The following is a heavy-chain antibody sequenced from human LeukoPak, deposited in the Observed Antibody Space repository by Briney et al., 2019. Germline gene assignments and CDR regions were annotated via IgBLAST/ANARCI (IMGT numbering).Heavy chain of an antibody. CDR1: GYIITNYW. CDR2: IYPGNSDV. Sequence: GESLKISYYGSGYIITNYWINWVRQMPGKGLEWRGVIYPGNSDVRYNPSSQGHLTISAVKSISAAYLQWSSLKTSDTAMYYCIRIPNTAPPPNWFDPWGQGTLVTVSS. D-gene: IGHD2-15*01. V-gene: IGHV5-51*01. CDR3: IRIPNTAPPPNWFDP. J-gene: IGHJ5*02.